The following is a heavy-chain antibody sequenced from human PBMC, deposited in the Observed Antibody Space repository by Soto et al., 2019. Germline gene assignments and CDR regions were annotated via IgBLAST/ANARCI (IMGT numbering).Heavy chain of an antibody. CDR3: ARHQEYSGYGDTYYFDH. CDR2: IYYSGIT. CDR1: GGSISSYY. V-gene: IGHV4-59*08. J-gene: IGHJ4*02. D-gene: IGHD5-12*01. Sequence: SETLSLTCTVSGGSISSYYWSWIRQPPGKGLEWIGYIYYSGITNYNPSLKSRVTISVDTSKNQFSLKLSSVTAADTAVYYCARHQEYSGYGDTYYFDHWGQGTLVTVSS.